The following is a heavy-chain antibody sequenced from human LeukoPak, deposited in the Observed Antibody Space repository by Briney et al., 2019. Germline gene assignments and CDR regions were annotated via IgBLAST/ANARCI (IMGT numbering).Heavy chain of an antibody. CDR1: GFTFSSYS. J-gene: IGHJ6*02. V-gene: IGHV3-21*01. CDR2: ISSSSSYI. Sequence: GGSLRLSCAASGFTFSSYSMIWVRQAPGKGLECVSSISSSSSYIYYADSVKGRFTISRDNAKNSLYLQMNSLRAEDTAVYYCARTFYNFWKCLDVWGQGTTVTVSS. D-gene: IGHD3-3*01. CDR3: ARTFYNFWKCLDV.